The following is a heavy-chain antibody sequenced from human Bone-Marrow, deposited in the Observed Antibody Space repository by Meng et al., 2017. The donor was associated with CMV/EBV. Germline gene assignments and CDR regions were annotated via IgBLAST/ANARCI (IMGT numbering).Heavy chain of an antibody. CDR3: RTYQLLNAFDI. V-gene: IGHV4-39*01. CDR1: GGSISSSSYY. CDR2: IYYSGGT. J-gene: IGHJ3*02. D-gene: IGHD2-2*01. Sequence: SETLSLTCTVSGGSISSSSYYWGWIRQPPGKGLEWIGSIYYSGGTYYNPSLKSRVTISVDTSKNQFSLKLSSVTAADTAVYYCRTYQLLNAFDIWGQGTMVTVSS.